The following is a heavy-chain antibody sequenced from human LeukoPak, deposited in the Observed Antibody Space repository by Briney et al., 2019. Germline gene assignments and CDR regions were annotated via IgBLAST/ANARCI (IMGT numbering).Heavy chain of an antibody. D-gene: IGHD6-6*01. CDR2: IYHSGST. V-gene: IGHV4-38-2*01. J-gene: IGHJ4*02. CDR1: GYSISSGYY. Sequence: SETLSLTCAVSGYSISSGYYWGWIRQPPGKGLEWVGGIYHSGSTYYNPSLKSRVTISVDTSKNQFSLKLSSVTAADTAVYYCARRDSSSSSDYWGQGTLVTVSS. CDR3: ARRDSSSSSDY.